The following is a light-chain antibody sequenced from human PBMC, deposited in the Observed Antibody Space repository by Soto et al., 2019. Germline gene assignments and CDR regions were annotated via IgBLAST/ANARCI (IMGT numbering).Light chain of an antibody. Sequence: EIVMRQSPSTLSVSPGERATLSCRASQSVSSNLAWYQQIPGQAPRLLIYGASTRATGIPARFSGSGSGTEFTLTISSLQSEDFAVYYCQQYNNWPRTFGQGTKVDI. CDR3: QQYNNWPRT. V-gene: IGKV3-15*01. J-gene: IGKJ1*01. CDR2: GAS. CDR1: QSVSSN.